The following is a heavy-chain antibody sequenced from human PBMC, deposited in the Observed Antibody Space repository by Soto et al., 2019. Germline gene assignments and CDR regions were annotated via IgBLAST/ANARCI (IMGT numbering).Heavy chain of an antibody. CDR2: ISSSGSTI. D-gene: IGHD3-10*01. V-gene: IGHV3-11*01. CDR1: GFTFSDYY. J-gene: IGHJ6*02. CDR3: AGKLLTAQRFYYYGMDV. Sequence: GGSLRLSCAASGFTFSDYYMSWIRQAPGKGLEWVSYISSSGSTIYYADSVKGRFTISRDNAKNSLYLQMNSLRAEDMAVYYCAGKLLTAQRFYYYGMDVWGQGTTVTVSS.